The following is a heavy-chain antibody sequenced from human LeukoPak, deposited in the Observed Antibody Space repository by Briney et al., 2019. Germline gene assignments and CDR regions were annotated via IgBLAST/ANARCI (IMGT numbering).Heavy chain of an antibody. V-gene: IGHV3-7*01. CDR3: ASGRYDYGNDAFDI. CDR2: IKQDGSEK. D-gene: IGHD4/OR15-4a*01. J-gene: IGHJ3*02. CDR1: DFTFSRYW. Sequence: GGSLRLSCSASDFTFSRYWMSWVRQAPGKGLEWVANIKQDGSEKYYVDSVKGRFSISRDNAKNSLYLQMNSLRAEDTAVYYCASGRYDYGNDAFDIWGQGTMVTVSS.